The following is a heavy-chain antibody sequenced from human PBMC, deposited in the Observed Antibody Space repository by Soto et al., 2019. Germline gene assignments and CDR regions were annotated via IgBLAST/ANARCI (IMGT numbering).Heavy chain of an antibody. V-gene: IGHV1-69*01. CDR2: IIPIVGTG. J-gene: IGHJ6*02. CDR3: ARVIILVPTASPNYSYHMDV. Sequence: QVQLVQSGAEVRKPGSSVTVSCKASGGTFSNFAISWVRQAPGQGLEWMGGIIPIVGTGSYAQKFQGRVTITADEPSTTAYMELSRLRFEEAAVYYCARVIILVPTASPNYSYHMDVWGPGTTVYVS. D-gene: IGHD3-10*01. CDR1: GGTFSNFA.